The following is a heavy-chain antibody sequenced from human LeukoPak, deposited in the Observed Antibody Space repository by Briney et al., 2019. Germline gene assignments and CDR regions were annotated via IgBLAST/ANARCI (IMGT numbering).Heavy chain of an antibody. V-gene: IGHV4-39*07. D-gene: IGHD2-8*01. CDR1: GDSISSGAYY. CDR3: ARDVSPNGVVDY. J-gene: IGHJ4*02. Sequence: SEALSLTCTVSGDSISSGAYYWGWIRQPPGKGLEWIGSIYYSGSTYDNPSLESRVTISVDTSRNQFSLKLSSVTAADTAVYYCARDVSPNGVVDYWGQGTLVTVSS. CDR2: IYYSGST.